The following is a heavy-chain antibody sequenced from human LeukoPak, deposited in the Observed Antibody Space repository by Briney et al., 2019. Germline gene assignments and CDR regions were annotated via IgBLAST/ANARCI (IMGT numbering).Heavy chain of an antibody. CDR2: IYYSGST. J-gene: IGHJ4*02. CDR3: ARVNCSGGSCYFDY. D-gene: IGHD2-15*01. V-gene: IGHV4-59*01. Sequence: SETLSLTCTASGGSISSYYWSWIRQPPGKGLEWIGYIYYSGSTNYNPSLKSRVTISVDTSKNQFSLKLSSVTAADTAVYYCARVNCSGGSCYFDYWGQGTLVTVSS. CDR1: GGSISSYY.